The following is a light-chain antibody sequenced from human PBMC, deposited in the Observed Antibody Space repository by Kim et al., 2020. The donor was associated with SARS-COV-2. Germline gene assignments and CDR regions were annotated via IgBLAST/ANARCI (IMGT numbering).Light chain of an antibody. J-gene: IGLJ1*01. CDR2: QDN. CDR3: RAWDSSTHNYV. V-gene: IGLV3-1*01. CDR1: KLGDKY. Sequence: SYELTQPPSVSVSPGQTASITCSGYKLGDKYVSWYQQKPGQSPGVVIYQDNQRPSGIPERFSGSNSGNTATLTISGTQAMDEADYYCRAWDSSTHNYV.